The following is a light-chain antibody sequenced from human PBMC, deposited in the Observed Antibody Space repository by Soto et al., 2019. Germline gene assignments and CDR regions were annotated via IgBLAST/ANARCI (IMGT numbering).Light chain of an antibody. CDR2: DVS. J-gene: IGLJ1*01. CDR3: SSYTTSSTYV. Sequence: QSVLTQPASVSGSPGQSITISCTGTSSDVGGYNYVSWYQQHPGKAHKLMISDVSSRPSGVSNRFSGSKSGNTASLTFSWFHTEDEADYYCSSYTTSSTYVFGTGTKVTVL. V-gene: IGLV2-14*01. CDR1: SSDVGGYNY.